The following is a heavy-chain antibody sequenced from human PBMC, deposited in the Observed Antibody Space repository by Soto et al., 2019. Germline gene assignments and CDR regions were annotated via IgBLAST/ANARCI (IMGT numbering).Heavy chain of an antibody. CDR1: GGSISSYY. Sequence: SETLSLTCTVSGGSISSYYWSWIRQPPGKGLKWIGYIYYSGSTNYNPSLKSRVTISVDTSKNQFSLKLSSVTAADTVVYYCARAMYYDFWSGYYSYFDYWGQGTLVTVS. J-gene: IGHJ4*02. V-gene: IGHV4-59*01. CDR2: IYYSGST. D-gene: IGHD3-3*01. CDR3: ARAMYYDFWSGYYSYFDY.